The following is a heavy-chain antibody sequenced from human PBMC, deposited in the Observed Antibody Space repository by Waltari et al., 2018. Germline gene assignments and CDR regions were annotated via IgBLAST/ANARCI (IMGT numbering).Heavy chain of an antibody. CDR3: ARGRSGYSVYYYYGMDV. D-gene: IGHD3-22*01. Sequence: QVQLQQWGAGLLKPSETLSLTCAVYGGSFSGYYWSWIRQPPGKGLEWIGEINHSGSTNYNPSLKSRVTISVDTSKNQFSLKLSSVTAADTAVYYCARGRSGYSVYYYYGMDVWGQGTTVTVSS. CDR1: GGSFSGYY. V-gene: IGHV4-34*01. CDR2: INHSGST. J-gene: IGHJ6*02.